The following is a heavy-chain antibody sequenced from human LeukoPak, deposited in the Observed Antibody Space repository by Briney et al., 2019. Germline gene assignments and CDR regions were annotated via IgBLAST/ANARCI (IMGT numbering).Heavy chain of an antibody. V-gene: IGHV3-30*18. Sequence: GGSLRLSCAASGFTFSSYGIHWVRQAPGKGLEWVAVISYDGSNKFYADSVKGRFTISRDNAKNTLFLQMNSLRPEDTAVYYCAKDWGEATVTNWFDPWGEGTLVTVSS. CDR3: AKDWGEATVTNWFDP. CDR1: GFTFSSYG. J-gene: IGHJ5*02. D-gene: IGHD4-11*01. CDR2: ISYDGSNK.